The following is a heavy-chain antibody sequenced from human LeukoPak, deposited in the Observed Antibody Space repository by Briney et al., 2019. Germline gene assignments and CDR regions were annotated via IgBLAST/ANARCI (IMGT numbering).Heavy chain of an antibody. CDR2: IYTSGST. V-gene: IGHV4-4*07. Sequence: PSETLSLTCTVSGGSINNYYWSWIRRPAGKGLEWIGRIYTSGSTNYNPSLKSRVTMSVDTSKNQFSLKLSSVTAADTAVYYCARTTRPYNRFDPWGQGALVTVSS. J-gene: IGHJ5*02. D-gene: IGHD1-14*01. CDR1: GGSINNYY. CDR3: ARTTRPYNRFDP.